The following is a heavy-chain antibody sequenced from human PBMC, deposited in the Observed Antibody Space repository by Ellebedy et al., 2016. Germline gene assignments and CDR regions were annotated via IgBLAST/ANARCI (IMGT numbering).Heavy chain of an antibody. V-gene: IGHV3-23*01. CDR3: REVHYSDV. J-gene: IGHJ4*02. CDR1: GIRFSDFF. CDR2: ISAGGDDT. Sequence: GGSLRLXXATSGIRFSDFFMSWVRQAPGKGLQWVSTISAGGDDTYLADSVRGRFTISRDNSRNILYLQMSSLRDEDSAIYYCREVHYSDVWGQGTQVTVSA.